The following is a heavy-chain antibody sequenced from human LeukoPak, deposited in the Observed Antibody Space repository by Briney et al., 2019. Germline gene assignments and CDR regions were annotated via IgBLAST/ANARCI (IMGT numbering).Heavy chain of an antibody. D-gene: IGHD6-13*01. Sequence: GGSLRLSCAASGFTVSSNYMSWVRQAPGKGLEWVSLIYSGGSTYYADSVKGRFTISRDNSKSTLYLQMNSLRAEDTAVYYCARAADSSSWEPYDYWGQGTLVTVSS. J-gene: IGHJ4*02. CDR2: IYSGGST. CDR3: ARAADSSSWEPYDY. CDR1: GFTVSSNY. V-gene: IGHV3-66*01.